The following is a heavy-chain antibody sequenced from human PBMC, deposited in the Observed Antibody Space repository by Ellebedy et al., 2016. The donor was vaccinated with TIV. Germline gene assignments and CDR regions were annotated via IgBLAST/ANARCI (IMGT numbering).Heavy chain of an antibody. V-gene: IGHV3-21*06. Sequence: GESLKISXAASGFTFSISGMTWVRQRPGKGLEWVVTVSRGREAYYADPFKGRFFISRDNDLNSVFLQLNNLRVEDTAVYYCSRDGREWSRDCWGQGTLVTVSS. J-gene: IGHJ4*02. CDR3: SRDGREWSRDC. CDR2: VSRGREA. CDR1: GFTFSISG. D-gene: IGHD3-3*01.